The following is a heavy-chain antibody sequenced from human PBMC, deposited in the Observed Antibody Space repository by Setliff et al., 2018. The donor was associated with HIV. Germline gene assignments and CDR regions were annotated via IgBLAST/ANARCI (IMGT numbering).Heavy chain of an antibody. J-gene: IGHJ3*02. Sequence: PSETLSLTCTVSGGSISSYYWSWIRQPAGKGLEWIGRIYSSGSTNYSPSLNSRVTMSVDMSKNQFSLRLSSVTAADTAVYYCARVGLYCSGGSCYSSAFDIWGQGTMVTVSS. V-gene: IGHV4-4*07. CDR1: GGSISSYY. D-gene: IGHD2-15*01. CDR3: ARVGLYCSGGSCYSSAFDI. CDR2: IYSSGST.